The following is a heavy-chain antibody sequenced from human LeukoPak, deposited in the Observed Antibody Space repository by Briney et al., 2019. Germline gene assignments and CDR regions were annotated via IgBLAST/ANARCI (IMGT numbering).Heavy chain of an antibody. J-gene: IGHJ4*02. CDR2: ISTSGNII. CDR3: APGRDSSGYLAFDY. Sequence: GGSLRLSCAASGFTFSSYSMNWVRQAPGKGLEWVSYISTSGNIIYYADSVKGRFTISRDNSKNTLYLQMNSLKAEDTAVYYCAPGRDSSGYLAFDYWGQGTLVTVSS. D-gene: IGHD3-22*01. CDR1: GFTFSSYS. V-gene: IGHV3-48*01.